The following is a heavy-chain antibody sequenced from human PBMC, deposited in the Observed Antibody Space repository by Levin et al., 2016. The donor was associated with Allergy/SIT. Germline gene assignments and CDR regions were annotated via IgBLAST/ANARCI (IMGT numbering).Heavy chain of an antibody. V-gene: IGHV4-4*02. CDR2: IYHSGNT. Sequence: GSLRLSCAVSGGSISSSNWWSWVRQPPGKGLEWIGEIYHSGNTNYNPSLKSRVTISVDKSKNQFSLKLSSVTAADTAVYYCASTIGYYDFWSGYPFDYWGQGTLVTVST. CDR1: GGSISSSNW. CDR3: ASTIGYYDFWSGYPFDY. J-gene: IGHJ4*02. D-gene: IGHD3-3*01.